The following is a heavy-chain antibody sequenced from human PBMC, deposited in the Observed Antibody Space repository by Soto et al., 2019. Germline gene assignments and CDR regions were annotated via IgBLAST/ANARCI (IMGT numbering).Heavy chain of an antibody. D-gene: IGHD3-22*01. Sequence: SETLALTCAVYGGSISSSNWWSWVRQPPGKGLEGIGEIYHSGSTNYNPSLKSRVTISVDKSKNQFSLKLSSVTAADTAVYYCARDLEYSYDSSGYLNWFEPWGQGTLVIVSS. CDR2: IYHSGST. CDR1: GGSISSSNW. CDR3: ARDLEYSYDSSGYLNWFEP. J-gene: IGHJ5*02. V-gene: IGHV4-4*02.